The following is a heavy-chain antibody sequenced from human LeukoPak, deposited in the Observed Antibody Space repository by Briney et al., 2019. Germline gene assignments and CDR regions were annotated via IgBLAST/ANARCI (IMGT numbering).Heavy chain of an antibody. Sequence: PGGSLRLSCAASGFTFNDYAMHWVRQAPGKGLEWVSLISWDSGNTYYADSVKGRFTISRDNAKNSLYLQMNSLRAEDTAVYYCARDVYCSSTSCHNYAFDIWGQGTMVTVSS. J-gene: IGHJ3*02. V-gene: IGHV3-43D*03. CDR2: ISWDSGNT. D-gene: IGHD2-2*01. CDR3: ARDVYCSSTSCHNYAFDI. CDR1: GFTFNDYA.